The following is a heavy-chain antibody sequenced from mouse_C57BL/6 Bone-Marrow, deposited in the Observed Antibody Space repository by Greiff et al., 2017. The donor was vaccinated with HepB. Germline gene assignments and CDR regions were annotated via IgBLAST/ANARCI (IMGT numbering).Heavy chain of an antibody. Sequence: EVMLVESGGGLVQPGGSLKLSCAASGFTFSDYYMYWVRQTPEKRLEWVAYISNGGGSTYYPDTVKGRFTISSDNAKNTLYLQMSRLKSEDTAMYYCARHEVYYGSPLAYWGQGTLVTVSA. J-gene: IGHJ3*01. CDR3: ARHEVYYGSPLAY. V-gene: IGHV5-12*01. CDR2: ISNGGGST. D-gene: IGHD1-1*01. CDR1: GFTFSDYY.